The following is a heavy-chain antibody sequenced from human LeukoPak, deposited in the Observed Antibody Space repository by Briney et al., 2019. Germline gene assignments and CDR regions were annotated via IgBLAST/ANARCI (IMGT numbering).Heavy chain of an antibody. CDR2: INPTGTGT. J-gene: IGHJ4*02. D-gene: IGHD2-8*02. CDR1: GSSFTNYI. V-gene: IGHV1-46*01. CDR3: AREESGGYFDY. Sequence: GASVSVSCNASGSSFTNYIMHWVRQAPAPGIEWMGLINPTGTGTNNAQKFRGRVTLTRDTSTTTVYMELSSLRSEDTAVYYCAREESGGYFDYWGQGTPVTVSS.